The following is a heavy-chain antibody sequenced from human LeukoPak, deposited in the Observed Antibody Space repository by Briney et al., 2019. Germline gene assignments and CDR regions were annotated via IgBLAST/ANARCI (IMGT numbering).Heavy chain of an antibody. V-gene: IGHV4-59*01. D-gene: IGHD2-15*01. CDR3: ARDRTDCSGGSCGSWFDP. J-gene: IGHJ5*02. Sequence: SETLSLTRAVYGGSFSGYYWSWIRQPPGKGLEWIGYIYYSGSTNYNPSLKRRVTISVDTSKNQFSPKLSSVTAADTAVYYCARDRTDCSGGSCGSWFDPWGQGTLVTVSS. CDR2: IYYSGST. CDR1: GGSFSGYY.